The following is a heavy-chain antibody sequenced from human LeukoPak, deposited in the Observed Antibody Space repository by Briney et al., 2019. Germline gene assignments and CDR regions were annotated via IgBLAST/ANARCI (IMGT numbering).Heavy chain of an antibody. CDR2: IIPILGIA. V-gene: IGHV1-69*04. CDR1: GGTFSSYA. Sequence: SVKVSCKASGGTFSSYASSWVRQAPGQGLEWMGRIIPILGIANYAQKFQGRVTITADKSTSTAYMELSSLRSEDTAVYYCANFDDSSSGPSYFDYWGQGTLVTVSS. CDR3: ANFDDSSSGPSYFDY. D-gene: IGHD3-22*01. J-gene: IGHJ4*02.